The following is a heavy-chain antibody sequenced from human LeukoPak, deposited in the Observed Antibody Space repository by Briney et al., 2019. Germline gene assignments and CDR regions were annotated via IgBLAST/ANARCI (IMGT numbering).Heavy chain of an antibody. CDR1: GFTFSSYG. V-gene: IGHV3-33*01. CDR3: ARDWRYCSGGSCYRGGYYFDY. CDR2: IWYDGSNK. J-gene: IGHJ4*02. D-gene: IGHD2-15*01. Sequence: GSLRLSCAASGFTFSSYGMHWVRQAPGKGLEWVAVIWYDGSNKYYADSVKGRFTISRDNSKNTLYLQMNSLRAEDTAVYYCARDWRYCSGGSCYRGGYYFDYWGQGTLVTVSS.